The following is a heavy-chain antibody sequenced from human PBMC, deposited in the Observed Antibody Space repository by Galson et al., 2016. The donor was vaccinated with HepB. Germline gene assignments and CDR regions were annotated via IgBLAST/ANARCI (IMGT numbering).Heavy chain of an antibody. CDR2: INWNSGNI. Sequence: SLRLSCAASGFRFSDYAMHWVRQTPGKGLEWVSGINWNSGNIAYADSMKGRSTISRDNAKNSLYLHMNSLRPEDTAVYYCAKAHLPGSGSYYVAAFDIGGQGTMVTVSS. D-gene: IGHD3-10*01. CDR3: AKAHLPGSGSYYVAAFDI. J-gene: IGHJ3*02. CDR1: GFRFSDYA. V-gene: IGHV3-9*01.